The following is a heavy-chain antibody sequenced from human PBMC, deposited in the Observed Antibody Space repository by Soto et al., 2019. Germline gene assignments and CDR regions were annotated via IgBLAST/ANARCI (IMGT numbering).Heavy chain of an antibody. CDR2: ISAYNGNR. Sequence: QVQLVQSGAEVKKPGASVKVSCKASGYTFTSYGISWVRQAPGQGLEWMGWISAYNGNRNYAQKPQGRVTMTTDTSTSPAYMELRSLRSDGTAVYYCARADMSLVWFDPWGQGTLVTVSS. J-gene: IGHJ5*02. CDR1: GYTFTSYG. D-gene: IGHD2-15*01. V-gene: IGHV1-18*01. CDR3: ARADMSLVWFDP.